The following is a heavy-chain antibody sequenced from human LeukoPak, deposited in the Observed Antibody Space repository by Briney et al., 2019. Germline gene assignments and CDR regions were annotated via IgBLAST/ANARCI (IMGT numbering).Heavy chain of an antibody. J-gene: IGHJ4*02. CDR3: SRNIPARPQDY. CDR1: GGSISSGNYY. CDR2: IYTSGST. D-gene: IGHD6-6*01. V-gene: IGHV4-61*02. Sequence: SQTLSLTCTVSGGSISSGNYYWSWIRQPAGKGLEWIGRIYTSGSTNYNPSLKSRVTISVDTSKNQFSLKLSSVTAADTAVYYCSRNIPARPQDYWGQGTLVTVSS.